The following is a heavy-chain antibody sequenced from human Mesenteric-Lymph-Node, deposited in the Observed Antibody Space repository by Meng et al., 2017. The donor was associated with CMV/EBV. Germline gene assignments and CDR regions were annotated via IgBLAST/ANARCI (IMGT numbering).Heavy chain of an antibody. D-gene: IGHD4-11*01. Sequence: GESLKISCVASGFTFSSYEMNWVRQAPGKGLEWVSYISTIGTTIYYADSVKGRFTISRDNAKNSLYLQMSSLRVEDTPVYYCASDCLLIKTLTHFDHWGQGTQVTVSS. CDR2: ISTIGTTI. V-gene: IGHV3-48*03. J-gene: IGHJ4*01. CDR3: ASDCLLIKTLTHFDH. CDR1: GFTFSSYE.